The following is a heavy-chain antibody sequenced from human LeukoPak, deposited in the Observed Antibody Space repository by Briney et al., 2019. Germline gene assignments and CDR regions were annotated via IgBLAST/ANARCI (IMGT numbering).Heavy chain of an antibody. D-gene: IGHD6-6*01. V-gene: IGHV3-23*01. CDR1: GFTFSSYA. CDR3: ARDRHSSSPYYFDY. J-gene: IGHJ4*02. Sequence: GGSLRLSCAASGFTFSSYAMSWVRQAPGKGLDWVSAISGSGGSTYYADSVKGRFTISRDNAKNSLYLQMNSLRAEDTAVYYCARDRHSSSPYYFDYWGQGTLVTVSS. CDR2: ISGSGGST.